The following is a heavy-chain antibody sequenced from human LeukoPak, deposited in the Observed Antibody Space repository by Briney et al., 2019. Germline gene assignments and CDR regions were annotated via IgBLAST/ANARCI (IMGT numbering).Heavy chain of an antibody. Sequence: PGGSLRLSCAASGFTFSSYEMNWVRQAPGKGLEWVSYVSSSGRAIYYTDSVKGRFTISRDNAKNSLYLQMNSLRAEDTAVYYCAKDHYDSSGYYLFDYWGQGTLVTVSS. D-gene: IGHD3-22*01. CDR3: AKDHYDSSGYYLFDY. V-gene: IGHV3-48*03. CDR2: VSSSGRAI. CDR1: GFTFSSYE. J-gene: IGHJ4*02.